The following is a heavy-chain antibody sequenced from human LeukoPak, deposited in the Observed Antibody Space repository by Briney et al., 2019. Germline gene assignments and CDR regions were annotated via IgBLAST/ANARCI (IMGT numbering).Heavy chain of an antibody. CDR1: GFTFSSYA. J-gene: IGHJ4*02. CDR2: ISGSGGST. CDR3: AKDQGYGDYPYFDY. D-gene: IGHD4-17*01. Sequence: PGGSLRLSCAASGFTFSSYAMSWVRQAPGKGLEWVSGISGSGGSTYYADSVKGRFTISRDNSKNTLYLQMNSLRAEDTAVYYCAKDQGYGDYPYFDYWGQGTLVTVSS. V-gene: IGHV3-23*01.